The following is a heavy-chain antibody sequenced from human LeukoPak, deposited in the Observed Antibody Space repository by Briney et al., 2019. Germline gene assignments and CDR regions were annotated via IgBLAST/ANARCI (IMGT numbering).Heavy chain of an antibody. Sequence: GGSLRLSCAASGFTFSNAWMSWVRQAPGKGLEWVGRIKSKTDGGTTDYAAPVKGRFTISRDDSKNTLYLQMNSLKTEDTAVYYCTTVVPKGGQKDTAMATDWVDYWGQGTLVTVSS. D-gene: IGHD5-18*01. CDR1: GFTFSNAW. CDR3: TTVVPKGGQKDTAMATDWVDY. V-gene: IGHV3-15*01. J-gene: IGHJ4*02. CDR2: IKSKTDGGTT.